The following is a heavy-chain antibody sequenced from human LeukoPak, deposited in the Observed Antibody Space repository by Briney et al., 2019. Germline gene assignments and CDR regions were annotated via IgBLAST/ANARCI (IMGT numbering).Heavy chain of an antibody. D-gene: IGHD5-18*01. CDR2: ISYDGGNK. J-gene: IGHJ6*02. V-gene: IGHV3-30-3*01. CDR1: GFTFSSYA. Sequence: GGSLRLSCAASGFTFSSYAMRWVRQAPGKGLEWVAVISYDGGNKYYADSVKGRFTISRDNSKNTLYLQMNSLRAEDTAVYYCARANSPIQLWPNYYYYYGMDVWGQGTTVTVSS. CDR3: ARANSPIQLWPNYYYYYGMDV.